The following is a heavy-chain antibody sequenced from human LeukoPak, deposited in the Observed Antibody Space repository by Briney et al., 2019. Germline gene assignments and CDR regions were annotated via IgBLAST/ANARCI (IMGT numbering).Heavy chain of an antibody. CDR3: ANAPHYNTLTGFYKVRSHLDY. Sequence: GGSLRLSCAASGCAFSDYYMSWIRQAPGKGLEWVSYISSSGSTIYYADSVKGRFTISRENAKNSLYLPMNSLRPEYTAMYYSANAPHYNTLTGFYKVRSHLDYWGQGTLVTVSS. J-gene: IGHJ4*02. CDR1: GCAFSDYY. CDR2: ISSSGSTI. V-gene: IGHV3-11*04. D-gene: IGHD3-9*01.